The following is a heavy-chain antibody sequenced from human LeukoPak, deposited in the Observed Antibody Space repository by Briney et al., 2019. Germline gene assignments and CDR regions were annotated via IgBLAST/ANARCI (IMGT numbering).Heavy chain of an antibody. CDR2: IRSKAYGGTT. J-gene: IGHJ4*02. CDR3: TRIPRERWLWVDY. CDR1: GFTFSSYS. Sequence: PGGSLRLSCAASGFTFSSYSMNWVRQAPGKGLEWVGFIRSKAYGGTTEYAASVKGRFTISRDDSKSIAYLQMNSLKTEDTAVYYCTRIPRERWLWVDYWGQGTLVTVSS. D-gene: IGHD5-24*01. V-gene: IGHV3-49*04.